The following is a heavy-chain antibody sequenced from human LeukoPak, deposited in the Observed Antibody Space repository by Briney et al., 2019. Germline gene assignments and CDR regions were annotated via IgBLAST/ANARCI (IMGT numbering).Heavy chain of an antibody. Sequence: KPGGSLRLSCAASGFTFSSYSMNWVRQAPGKGLEWVSSISSSSSYIYYADSVKGRFTISRDNAKNSLYLQMNSLRAEDTAVYYCARGPLSRVRHYYGMDVWGQGTTVTVSS. J-gene: IGHJ6*02. V-gene: IGHV3-21*01. CDR3: ARGPLSRVRHYYGMDV. CDR1: GFTFSSYS. D-gene: IGHD3-3*02. CDR2: ISSSSSYI.